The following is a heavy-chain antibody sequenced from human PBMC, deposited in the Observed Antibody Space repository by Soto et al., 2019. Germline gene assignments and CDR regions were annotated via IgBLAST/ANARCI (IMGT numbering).Heavy chain of an antibody. J-gene: IGHJ4*02. CDR3: ARDLQGGNKPLDS. D-gene: IGHD2-15*01. V-gene: IGHV1-46*01. CDR2: INPSGTST. CDR1: GYTSTSCN. Sequence: GASVKVSCKTSGYTSTSCNVHWVRQAPGQGLEWMGFINPSGTSTTYAQQFHGRVTMTRDTSTATVYMELNSLRSEDTAVYFCARDLQGGNKPLDSWGQGTLVTVSS.